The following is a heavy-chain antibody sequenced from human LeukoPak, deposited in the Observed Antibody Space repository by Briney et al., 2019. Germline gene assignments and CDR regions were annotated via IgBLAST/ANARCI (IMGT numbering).Heavy chain of an antibody. CDR1: GYTFTSYG. CDR3: ARAGQYSGSGYPYYYGMDV. J-gene: IGHJ6*04. Sequence: ASVKVSCKASGYTFTSYGISGVRQAPGQGLEWMGWISAYNGNTNYAQKLQGRVTMTTDTSTSTAYMELRSLRSDDTAVYYCARAGQYSGSGYPYYYGMDVWGKGTTVTVSS. D-gene: IGHD1-26*01. CDR2: ISAYNGNT. V-gene: IGHV1-18*04.